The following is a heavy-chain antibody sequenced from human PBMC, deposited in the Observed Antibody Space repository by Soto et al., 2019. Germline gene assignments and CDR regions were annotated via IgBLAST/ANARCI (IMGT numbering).Heavy chain of an antibody. Sequence: SVKVSCKASGGTFSSYAISWVRQAPGQGLEWMGGIIPIFGTANYAQKFQGRVTITADESTSTAYMELSSLRSEDTAVYYCARGTDCSSTSCYLYYFDYWGQGTLVTVSS. J-gene: IGHJ4*02. CDR2: IIPIFGTA. CDR1: GGTFSSYA. V-gene: IGHV1-69*13. D-gene: IGHD2-2*01. CDR3: ARGTDCSSTSCYLYYFDY.